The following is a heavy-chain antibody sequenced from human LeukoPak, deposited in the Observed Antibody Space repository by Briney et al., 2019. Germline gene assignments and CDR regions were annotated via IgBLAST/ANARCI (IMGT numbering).Heavy chain of an antibody. CDR2: INPSGGST. D-gene: IGHD1-26*01. Sequence: AVTVSCKASVYTFTSYYMHWVRQAPGQGLEGMGIINPSGGSTSYAQKFQGRVTMTRDMATSTVYMELSSLRSEDTAVYYCARRSSESSRPYYFDYWGQGTLVTVSS. J-gene: IGHJ4*02. CDR3: ARRSSESSRPYYFDY. V-gene: IGHV1-46*01. CDR1: VYTFTSYY.